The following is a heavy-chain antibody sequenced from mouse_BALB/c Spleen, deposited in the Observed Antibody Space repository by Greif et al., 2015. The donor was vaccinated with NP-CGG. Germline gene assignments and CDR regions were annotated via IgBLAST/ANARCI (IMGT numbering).Heavy chain of an antibody. D-gene: IGHD2-14*01. J-gene: IGHJ2*01. CDR1: GFTFTDYY. Sequence: EVKLVESGGGLVQPGGSLRLSCATSGFTFTDYYMSWVRQPPGKALEWLGFIRNKANGYTTEYSASVKGRFTISRDNSQSILYLQMNTLRAEDSATYYCARDKGRRFFDYWGQGTTLTVSS. CDR3: ARDKGRRFFDY. V-gene: IGHV7-3*02. CDR2: IRNKANGYTT.